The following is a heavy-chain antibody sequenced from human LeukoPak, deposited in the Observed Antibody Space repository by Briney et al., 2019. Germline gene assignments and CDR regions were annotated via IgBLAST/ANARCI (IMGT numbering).Heavy chain of an antibody. CDR3: ARGSPIVVVVAATLTKNYYYYGMDV. J-gene: IGHJ6*02. CDR1: GFTFSSYA. V-gene: IGHV3-30-3*01. Sequence: GGSLRLSCAASGFTFSSYAMHWVRQAPGKGLEWVGVISYDGSNKYYADSVKGRFTISRDNSKNTLYLQMNSLRAEDTAVYYCARGSPIVVVVAATLTKNYYYYGMDVWGQGTTVTVSS. CDR2: ISYDGSNK. D-gene: IGHD2-15*01.